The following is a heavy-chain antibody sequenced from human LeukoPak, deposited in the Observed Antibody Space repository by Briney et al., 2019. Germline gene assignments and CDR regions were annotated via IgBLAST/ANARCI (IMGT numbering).Heavy chain of an antibody. D-gene: IGHD3-10*01. CDR1: GGSISSYY. CDR3: ARGSVTMVRGVKAPCFDY. Sequence: SETLSLTCTVSGGSISSYYWSWIRQPPGKGLEWIGYIYYSGSTNYNPSLKSRVTISVDTSKNQFSLKLSSVTAADTAVYYCARGSVTMVRGVKAPCFDYWGQGTLVTVSS. CDR2: IYYSGST. V-gene: IGHV4-59*12. J-gene: IGHJ4*02.